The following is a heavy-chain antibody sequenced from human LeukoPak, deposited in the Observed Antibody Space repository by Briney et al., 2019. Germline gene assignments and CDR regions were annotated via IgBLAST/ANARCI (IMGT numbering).Heavy chain of an antibody. D-gene: IGHD4-17*01. Sequence: PGGSLRLSCAASGFTFSSYSMNWVRQAPGKGLEWVSSISSSSSYICYADSVKGRFTISRDNAKNSLYLQMNSLRAEDTAVYYCARDHYGDYFWYFDLWGRGTLVTVSS. J-gene: IGHJ2*01. CDR1: GFTFSSYS. V-gene: IGHV3-21*01. CDR2: ISSSSSYI. CDR3: ARDHYGDYFWYFDL.